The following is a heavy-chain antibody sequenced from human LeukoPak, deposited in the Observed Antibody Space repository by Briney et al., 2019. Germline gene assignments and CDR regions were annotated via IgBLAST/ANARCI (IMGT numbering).Heavy chain of an antibody. Sequence: PGGSLRLSCAASGFIFSDYYMSWIRQAPGKGLEWISYISSSSSYTNYVDSVKGRFTISRDNAKNSLYLQMNSLRAEDTAVYYCARDLFSGSYYGVNYWGQGTLVTVSS. D-gene: IGHD1-26*01. CDR2: ISSSSSYT. V-gene: IGHV3-11*06. CDR1: GFIFSDYY. J-gene: IGHJ4*02. CDR3: ARDLFSGSYYGVNY.